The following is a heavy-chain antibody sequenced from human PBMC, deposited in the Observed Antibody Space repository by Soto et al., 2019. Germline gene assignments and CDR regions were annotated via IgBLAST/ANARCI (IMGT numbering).Heavy chain of an antibody. J-gene: IGHJ6*02. CDR2: INHSGST. CDR1: GGSFSGYY. Sequence: QVQLQQWGAGLLKPSETLSLTCAVYGGSFSGYYWSWIRQPPGKGLEWIGEINHSGSTNYNPSLTSRVTISVDTSKNQFSLKLSSVTAADTAVYYCARGNGSGITPYYYYYYGMDVWGQGTTVTVSS. V-gene: IGHV4-34*01. CDR3: ARGNGSGITPYYYYYYGMDV. D-gene: IGHD3-10*01.